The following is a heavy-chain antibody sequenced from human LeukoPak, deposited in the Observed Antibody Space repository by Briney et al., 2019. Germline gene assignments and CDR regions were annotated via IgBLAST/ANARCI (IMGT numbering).Heavy chain of an antibody. V-gene: IGHV3-23*01. Sequence: PGGSLRLSCAASGFTFSSYAMSWVRQAPGKGLEWVSAISGSGGSTYYADSVKGRFTISRDNSKNTLYLQMNSLRAEDTAVYYCARREWLLMDIDFDAFDIWGQGTMVTVSS. CDR1: GFTFSSYA. CDR3: ARREWLLMDIDFDAFDI. D-gene: IGHD3-3*01. CDR2: ISGSGGST. J-gene: IGHJ3*02.